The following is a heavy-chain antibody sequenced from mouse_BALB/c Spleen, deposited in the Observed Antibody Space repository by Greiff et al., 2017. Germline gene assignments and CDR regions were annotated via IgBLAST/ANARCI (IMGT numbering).Heavy chain of an antibody. CDR2: ISSGGSYT. V-gene: IGHV5-9-4*01. CDR1: GFTFSSYA. D-gene: IGHD1-1*01. J-gene: IGHJ2*01. CDR3: ARAGFITTVVNYFDY. Sequence: EVQVVESGGGLVKPGGSLKLSCAASGFTFSSYAMSWVRQSPEKRLEWVAEISSGGSYTYYPDTVTGRFTISRDNAKNTLYLEMSSLRSEDTAMYYCARAGFITTVVNYFDYWGQGTTLTVSS.